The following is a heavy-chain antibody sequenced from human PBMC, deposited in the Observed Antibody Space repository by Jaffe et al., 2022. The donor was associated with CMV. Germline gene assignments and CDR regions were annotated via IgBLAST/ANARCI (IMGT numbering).Heavy chain of an antibody. CDR3: ARENEIPLHEAQGSPYYYGMDV. J-gene: IGHJ6*02. CDR1: GFTFSSYW. Sequence: EVQLVESGGGLVQPGGSLRLSCAASGFTFSSYWMSWVRQAPGKGLEWVANIKQDGSEKYYVDSVKGRFTISRDNAKNSLYLQMNSLRAEDTAVYYCARENEIPLHEAQGSPYYYGMDVWGQGTTVTVSS. V-gene: IGHV3-7*01. CDR2: IKQDGSEK.